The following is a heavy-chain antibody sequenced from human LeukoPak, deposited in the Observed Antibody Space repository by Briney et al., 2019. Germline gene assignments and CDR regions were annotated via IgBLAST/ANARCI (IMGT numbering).Heavy chain of an antibody. CDR2: IYYSGST. CDR1: GGSISSGDYY. Sequence: PSETLSLTCTVSGGSISSGDYYWSWIRQPPGKGLEWIGYIYYSGSTYYNPSLKSRVTMSVDTSKNQFSLKLSSVTAADTAVYYCARVGYYGSGSYYIGTIDPWGQGTLVTVSS. D-gene: IGHD3-10*01. CDR3: ARVGYYGSGSYYIGTIDP. J-gene: IGHJ5*02. V-gene: IGHV4-30-4*01.